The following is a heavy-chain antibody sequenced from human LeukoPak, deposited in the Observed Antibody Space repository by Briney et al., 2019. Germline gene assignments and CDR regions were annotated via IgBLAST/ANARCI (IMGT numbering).Heavy chain of an antibody. Sequence: SETLSLTCTVSGGSISSYYWSWIRQPPGKGLEWIGYIYYSGSTNYNPSLKSRVTISVDTSKNQFSLKLSSVTAADTAVYYCARSLKGAGMDVWGKGITVTVSS. CDR2: IYYSGST. V-gene: IGHV4-59*01. J-gene: IGHJ6*04. CDR1: GGSISSYY. CDR3: ARSLKGAGMDV. D-gene: IGHD3-16*01.